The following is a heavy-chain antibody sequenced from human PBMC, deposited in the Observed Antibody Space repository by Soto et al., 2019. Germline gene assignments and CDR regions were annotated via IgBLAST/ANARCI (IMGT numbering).Heavy chain of an antibody. V-gene: IGHV1-69*13. CDR3: ARGYSGYDSSYYYGMDV. Sequence: SVKVSCKASGGTFSSYAISWVRQAPREGLEWMGGIIPIFGTANYAQKFQGRVTITADESTSTAYMELSSLRSEDTAVYYCARGYSGYDSSYYYGMDVWGQGTMVTVSS. J-gene: IGHJ6*02. D-gene: IGHD5-12*01. CDR2: IIPIFGTA. CDR1: GGTFSSYA.